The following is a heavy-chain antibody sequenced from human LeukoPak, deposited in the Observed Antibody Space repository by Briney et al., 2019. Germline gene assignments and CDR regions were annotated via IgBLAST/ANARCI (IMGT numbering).Heavy chain of an antibody. J-gene: IGHJ4*02. V-gene: IGHV1-2*02. CDR1: GYTFTDYY. CDR3: ARAAFYYDSSGHSPDFDY. CDR2: INPNTGAT. D-gene: IGHD3-22*01. Sequence: GASVKVSCKASGYTFTDYYLHWVRQAPGQGLERMGWINPNTGATDYAQNFQGRVAMTRDTSISTAYMDLSRLISDDTAVYYCARAAFYYDSSGHSPDFDYWGQGTLVTVSS.